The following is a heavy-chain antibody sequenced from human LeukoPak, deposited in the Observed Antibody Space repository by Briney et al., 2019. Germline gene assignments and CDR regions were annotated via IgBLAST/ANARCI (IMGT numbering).Heavy chain of an antibody. CDR2: IGSGGSPI. CDR1: GFTFSHFF. V-gene: IGHV3-11*01. D-gene: IGHD1-7*01. Sequence: PGESLRLSCAASGFTFSHFFMNWIRQAPGKGPECVSYIGSGGSPIYYADSVKGRFTISRDDAKNSLYLQMSSLRSEDTAVYYCATDQGALELGVYWGQGTLVTVSS. J-gene: IGHJ4*02. CDR3: ATDQGALELGVY.